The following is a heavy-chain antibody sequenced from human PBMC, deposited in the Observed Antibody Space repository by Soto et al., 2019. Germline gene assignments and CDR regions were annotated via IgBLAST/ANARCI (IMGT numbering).Heavy chain of an antibody. CDR1: GFTFDDHA. Sequence: EVQLVESGGGLVQPGRSLRLSCVASGFTFDDHAMHWVRQAPGKGLEWVAAISWESGSIGYVDPVKGRFTISRDNAKNSLYLQMNSLRVEDTALYYCAKDQGGAVANKCRVNYYYGMDVWGQGTTVTVSS. CDR2: ISWESGSI. D-gene: IGHD6-19*01. V-gene: IGHV3-9*01. J-gene: IGHJ6*02. CDR3: AKDQGGAVANKCRVNYYYGMDV.